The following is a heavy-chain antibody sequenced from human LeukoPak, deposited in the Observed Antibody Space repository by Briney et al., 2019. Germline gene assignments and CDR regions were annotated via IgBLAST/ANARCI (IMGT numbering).Heavy chain of an antibody. CDR2: MNPNNGNT. D-gene: IGHD5-18*01. V-gene: IGHV1-8*03. CDR1: GFTFTRYD. Sequence: ASVKVSCKASGFTFTRYDINWVRQASGQGLEWMGWMNPNNGNTGYAQKFQGRVTITADESTSTAYMELSSLRSEDTAVYYCARGDTAMVTLDYWGQGTLVTVSS. J-gene: IGHJ4*02. CDR3: ARGDTAMVTLDY.